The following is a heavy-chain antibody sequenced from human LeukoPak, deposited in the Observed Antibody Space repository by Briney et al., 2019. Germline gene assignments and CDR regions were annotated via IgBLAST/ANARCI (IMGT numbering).Heavy chain of an antibody. CDR1: GFTFSSYA. CDR2: ISGSGGST. V-gene: IGHV3-23*01. J-gene: IGHJ4*02. Sequence: LTGGSLRLSCAASGFTFSSYARSWVRQAPGKGLEWVSAISGSGGSTYYADSVKGRFTISRDNSKNTLYLQMNSLRAEDTAVYYCAKATRFYYFDYWGQGTLVTVSS. CDR3: AKATRFYYFDY.